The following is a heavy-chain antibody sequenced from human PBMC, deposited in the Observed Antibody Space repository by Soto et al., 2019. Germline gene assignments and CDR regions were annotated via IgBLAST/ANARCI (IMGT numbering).Heavy chain of an antibody. V-gene: IGHV3-23*01. CDR1: GFTFSSYA. CDR2: ISGSGGST. J-gene: IGHJ3*02. D-gene: IGHD7-27*01. Sequence: EVQLLESGGGLVQPGGSLRLSCAASGFTFSSYAMSWVRQAPGKGLEWVSAISGSGGSTYYADSVKGRFTISRDNSKNTLYLQVNSVRAEDTAVYYCAEGGTGELDAFDIWGQGTMVTVSS. CDR3: AEGGTGELDAFDI.